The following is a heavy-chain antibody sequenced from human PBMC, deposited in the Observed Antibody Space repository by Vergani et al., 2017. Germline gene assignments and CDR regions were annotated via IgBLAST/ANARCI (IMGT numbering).Heavy chain of an antibody. V-gene: IGHV3-23*01. CDR3: ARGSRGVATMGY. CDR2: ISGSGGST. CDR1: GLTFSSYA. Sequence: EVQLLESGGGLVKPGGSLRLSCAASGLTFSSYAMSWVRQAPGKGLEWVSAISGSGGSTYYAASVKGRFTISRDNSKNTLYLQMNSLRAEDTAVYYCARGSRGVATMGYWGQGTLVTVSS. J-gene: IGHJ4*02. D-gene: IGHD5-12*01.